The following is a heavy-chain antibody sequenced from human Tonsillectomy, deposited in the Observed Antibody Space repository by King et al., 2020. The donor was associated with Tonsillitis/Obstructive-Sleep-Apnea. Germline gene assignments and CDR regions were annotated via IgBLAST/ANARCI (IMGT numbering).Heavy chain of an antibody. CDR3: AITTYYDILTGYYHVMDGMDV. CDR1: CGSISSSRYY. D-gene: IGHD3-9*01. CDR2: IYYSGST. V-gene: IGHV4-39*01. Sequence: QLQESGPGLVKPSETLSLTCTVACGSISSSRYYWGWIRQPPGQGLEWIGSIYYSGSTYYNPSLRIRVTISVDTSKNQFSLKLSSVTAADTAVYYCAITTYYDILTGYYHVMDGMDVWGQGTTVSVSS. J-gene: IGHJ6*02.